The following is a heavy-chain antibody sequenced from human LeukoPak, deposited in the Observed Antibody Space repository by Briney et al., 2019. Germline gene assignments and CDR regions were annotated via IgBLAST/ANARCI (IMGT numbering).Heavy chain of an antibody. V-gene: IGHV3-48*01. CDR3: ARGHSGSYPFYFDY. Sequence: PGGSLRLSCAASGFTFSSYSMNWVRQAPGKGLEWVSYISSSSSTIYYADSVKGRFTISRDNAKNSPYLQMNSLRAEDTAVYYCARGHSGSYPFYFDYWGQGTLVTVSS. J-gene: IGHJ4*02. D-gene: IGHD1-26*01. CDR2: ISSSSSTI. CDR1: GFTFSSYS.